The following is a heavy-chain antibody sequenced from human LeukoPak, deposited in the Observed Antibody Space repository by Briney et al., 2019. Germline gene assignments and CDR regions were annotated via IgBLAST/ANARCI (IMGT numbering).Heavy chain of an antibody. J-gene: IGHJ4*02. CDR2: MHSSGST. V-gene: IGHV4-4*07. CDR3: AREAVHYGSGSHDY. CDR1: GGSISSYY. D-gene: IGHD3-10*01. Sequence: PSETLSLTCTVSGGSISSYYWSWIRQPAGKGLECTGRMHSSGSTNYNPSIKSRVTMSLDTSKNQFSLKVDSVTAADTAMYYCAREAVHYGSGSHDYWGQGTLVAVSS.